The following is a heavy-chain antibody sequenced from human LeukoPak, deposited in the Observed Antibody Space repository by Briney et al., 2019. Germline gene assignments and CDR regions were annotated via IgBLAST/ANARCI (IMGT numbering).Heavy chain of an antibody. CDR3: ARGGPGYYDILTGYYKGAEYFQH. D-gene: IGHD3-9*01. V-gene: IGHV1-2*02. CDR1: GYTFTGYY. J-gene: IGHJ1*01. Sequence: ASVKVSCKASGYTFTGYYMHWVRQAPGQGLEWMGWINPNSGGTNYAQKFQGRVTMTRNTSISTAYMELSSLRSEDTAVYYCARGGPGYYDILTGYYKGAEYFQHWGQGTLVTVSS. CDR2: INPNSGGT.